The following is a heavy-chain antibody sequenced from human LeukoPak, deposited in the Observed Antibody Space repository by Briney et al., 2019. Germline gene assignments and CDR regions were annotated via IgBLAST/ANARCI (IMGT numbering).Heavy chain of an antibody. CDR2: TYYMSKWYN. Sequence: SQTLSLTCAISGDSVSSNSAAWNWIRQSPSRGLEWLVRTYYMSKWYNDYAVSVKSRITINPDTSKNQFSLQLNSVTPEDTAMYYCARGPANGWNYFDYWGQGTLVTVSS. D-gene: IGHD1-1*01. CDR3: ARGPANGWNYFDY. J-gene: IGHJ4*02. V-gene: IGHV6-1*01. CDR1: GDSVSSNSAA.